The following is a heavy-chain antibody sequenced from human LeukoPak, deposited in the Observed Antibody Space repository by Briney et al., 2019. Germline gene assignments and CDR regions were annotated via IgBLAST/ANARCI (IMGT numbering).Heavy chain of an antibody. CDR1: GFTFSSYA. Sequence: PGGSLRLSCAASGFTFSSYAMSWVRQAPGKGLEWVSTISGSNDNTYYADSVKGRFTISRDNSKNTLYLQMNSLRADDTALYYCANDFDYWGQGTLVTVSS. J-gene: IGHJ4*02. CDR2: ISGSNDNT. CDR3: ANDFDY. V-gene: IGHV3-23*01.